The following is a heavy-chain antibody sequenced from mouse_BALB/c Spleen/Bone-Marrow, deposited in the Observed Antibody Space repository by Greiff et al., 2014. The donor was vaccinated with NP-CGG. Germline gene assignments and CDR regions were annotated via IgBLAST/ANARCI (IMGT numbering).Heavy chain of an antibody. CDR1: GYSFTSYW. CDR3: TRKVYYGNPLDY. CDR2: IYPGNSDT. V-gene: IGHV1-5*01. D-gene: IGHD2-1*01. J-gene: IGHJ2*01. Sequence: GQLKQSGTVLARPGASVKMSCKASGYSFTSYWMHWVKQRPGQGLEWIGAIYPGNSDTSYNQKFKGKAKLTAVTSATTAYMELSSLTNEDSAVYFCTRKVYYGNPLDYWGQGTTLTVSS.